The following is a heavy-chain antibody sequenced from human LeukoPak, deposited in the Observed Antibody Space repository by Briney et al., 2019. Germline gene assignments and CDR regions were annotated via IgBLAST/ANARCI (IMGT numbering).Heavy chain of an antibody. D-gene: IGHD3-10*01. CDR1: GYTFTGYN. CDR2: INPNSGGT. CDR3: ARDFHTPGVGYYMDV. V-gene: IGHV1-2*02. Sequence: ASVKVSCKASGYTFTGYNMHWGRQAPGQGLEWMGWINPNSGGTNYAQKFQGRVTMTRDTSISTAYMELSRLRSDDTAVYYCARDFHTPGVGYYMDVWGKGTTVTVPS. J-gene: IGHJ6*03.